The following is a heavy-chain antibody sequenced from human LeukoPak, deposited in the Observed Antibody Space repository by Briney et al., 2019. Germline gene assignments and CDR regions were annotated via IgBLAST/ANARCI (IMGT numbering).Heavy chain of an antibody. V-gene: IGHV1-2*02. CDR2: ISPNSGGT. Sequence: ASVKVSCKASGGTFSSYEISWVRQAPGQGLEWIGWISPNSGGTKYAQKFQGRVTMTRDKSINTAYMELSRLRSDDTAVYYCARDRGIAVAGGTSEYWGQGTLVTVSS. J-gene: IGHJ4*02. CDR1: GGTFSSYE. D-gene: IGHD6-19*01. CDR3: ARDRGIAVAGGTSEY.